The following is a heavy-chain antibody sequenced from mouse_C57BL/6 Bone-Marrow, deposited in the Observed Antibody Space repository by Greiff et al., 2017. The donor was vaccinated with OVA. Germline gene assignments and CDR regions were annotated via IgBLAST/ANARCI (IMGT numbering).Heavy chain of an antibody. Sequence: QVQLQQPGAELVRPGSSVKLSCKASGYTFTSYWMHWVKQRPIQGLEWIGNIDPSDSETHYNQKFKDKATLTVDKSSSTAYMQLSSLTSEDSAVYYCARGDSPYGMDYWGQGTSVTVSS. D-gene: IGHD2-12*01. CDR1: GYTFTSYW. CDR2: IDPSDSET. V-gene: IGHV1-52*01. CDR3: ARGDSPYGMDY. J-gene: IGHJ4*01.